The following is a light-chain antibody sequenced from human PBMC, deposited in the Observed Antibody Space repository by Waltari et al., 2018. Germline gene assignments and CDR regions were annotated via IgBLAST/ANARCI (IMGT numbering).Light chain of an antibody. CDR3: SSYTRSGGRI. J-gene: IGLJ6*01. CDR1: SSDVGGYDY. CDR2: GVK. V-gene: IGLV2-14*03. Sequence: QSVLTQPVSVSGSLGQSITISCTGTSSDVGGYDYVSWYQQHPNKAPRLISDGVKNRPSGISSRFSASKSGNTASLTISGLQSDDESHYYCSSYTRSGGRIFGSGTKVTVL.